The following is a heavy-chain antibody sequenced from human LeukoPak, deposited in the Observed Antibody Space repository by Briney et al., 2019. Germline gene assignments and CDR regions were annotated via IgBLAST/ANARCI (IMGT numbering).Heavy chain of an antibody. D-gene: IGHD4/OR15-4a*01. V-gene: IGHV3-7*01. J-gene: IGHJ4*02. CDR1: GFTFRSYA. CDR3: ARPPYGAAGF. CDR2: INKDGSEI. Sequence: PGGSLRLSCAASGFTFRSYAMSWVRQAPGKGLEWVANINKDGSEIYYVDSVKGRFTISRDNAKTSVYLQMNSLRAEDTAVYYCARPPYGAAGFWGQGTLVTVSS.